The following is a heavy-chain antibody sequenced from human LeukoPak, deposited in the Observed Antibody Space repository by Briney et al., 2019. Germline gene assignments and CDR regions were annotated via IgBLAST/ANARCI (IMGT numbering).Heavy chain of an antibody. V-gene: IGHV1-69*05. Sequence: SVTVSCKASGGTFSSYAISWVRQAPGQGLEWMGGIIPIFGTANYAQKFQGRVTITTDESTSTAYMELSSLRSEDTAVYYCARGAYYDSSGYESLYYFDYWGQGTLVTVSS. CDR2: IIPIFGTA. CDR3: ARGAYYDSSGYESLYYFDY. D-gene: IGHD3-22*01. J-gene: IGHJ4*02. CDR1: GGTFSSYA.